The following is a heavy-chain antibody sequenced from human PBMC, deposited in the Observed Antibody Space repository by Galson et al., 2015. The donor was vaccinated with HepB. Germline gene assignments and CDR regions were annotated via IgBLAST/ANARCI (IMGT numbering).Heavy chain of an antibody. D-gene: IGHD3-10*01. V-gene: IGHV3-30*04. CDR1: GFTFSSYA. Sequence: SLRLSCAASGFTFSSYAMHWVRQAPGKGLEWVAVISYDGSNKYYADSVKGRFTISRDNSKNTLYLQMNSLRAEDTAVYYCARGSRLLWFGELPHAFDYWGQGTLVTVSS. J-gene: IGHJ4*02. CDR3: ARGSRLLWFGELPHAFDY. CDR2: ISYDGSNK.